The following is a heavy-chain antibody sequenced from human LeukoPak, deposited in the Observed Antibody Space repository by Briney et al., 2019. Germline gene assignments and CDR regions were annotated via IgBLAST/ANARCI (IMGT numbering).Heavy chain of an antibody. D-gene: IGHD6-13*01. CDR1: GFTFSGYS. CDR3: ARDGAAAAGRYFDY. V-gene: IGHV3-21*01. CDR2: ISTTSAYI. J-gene: IGHJ4*02. Sequence: GGSLRLSCAASGFTFSGYSMNWVRQAPGKGLEWVSPISTTSAYIYYADSVKGRLTTSRDNAKSSLYLEMNSLRAEDTAVYYCARDGAAAAGRYFDYWGQGSLVTVSS.